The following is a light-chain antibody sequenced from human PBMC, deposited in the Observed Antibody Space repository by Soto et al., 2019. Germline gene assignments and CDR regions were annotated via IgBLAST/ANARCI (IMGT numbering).Light chain of an antibody. CDR1: QGISNY. CDR3: HTYTSAPQT. J-gene: IGKJ1*01. Sequence: DIQLTQAASSLSASVGDRGTITSRAIQGISNYSAWYPQKPRTVPPLLTYAVSTLPSRVPSRFSGSGSGTDFTLTISSLQPADVATYYCHTYTSAPQTFGQGPKVDIK. CDR2: AVS. V-gene: IGKV1-27*01.